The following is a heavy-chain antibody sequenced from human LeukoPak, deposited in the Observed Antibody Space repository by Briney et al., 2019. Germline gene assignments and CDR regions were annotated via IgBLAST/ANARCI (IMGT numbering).Heavy chain of an antibody. V-gene: IGHV3-30*03. D-gene: IGHD6-19*01. Sequence: QSGGSLRLSCAASGFTFSSYGMHWVRQAPGKGLEWVAVISYDGSNKYYADSVKGRFTISRDNSKNTLYLQMNSLRAEDTAVYYCARGYSSGWYTYYFDYWGQGTLVTVSS. CDR3: ARGYSSGWYTYYFDY. J-gene: IGHJ4*02. CDR1: GFTFSSYG. CDR2: ISYDGSNK.